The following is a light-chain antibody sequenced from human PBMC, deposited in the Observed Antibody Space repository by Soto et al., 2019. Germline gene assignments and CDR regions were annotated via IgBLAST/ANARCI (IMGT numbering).Light chain of an antibody. Sequence: EMVLTQSPGTLYLSPGERATLSCRASQSVSSNYLAWYQQKPGQAPRLLIYDASSRATGIPDRFSGSGSETDFTLTIIRLEPEDFAVYYCQQYGSSPWTFGQGTKVEI. CDR2: DAS. V-gene: IGKV3-20*01. J-gene: IGKJ1*01. CDR1: QSVSSNY. CDR3: QQYGSSPWT.